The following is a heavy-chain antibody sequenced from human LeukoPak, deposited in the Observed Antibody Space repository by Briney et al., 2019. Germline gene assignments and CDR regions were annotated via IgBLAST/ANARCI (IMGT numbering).Heavy chain of an antibody. CDR1: GFTFSSYA. J-gene: IGHJ4*02. Sequence: GGSLRLSCAASGFTFSSYAMSWVRQAPGNGLEGVSGISGGGGSTHYEDSVKGRLTISRDNSKNTLYLQMNTLRAEDTAVYYCAKVVVAAAVDYWGQGTLVTVSS. CDR3: AKVVVAAAVDY. CDR2: ISGGGGST. V-gene: IGHV3-23*01. D-gene: IGHD6-13*01.